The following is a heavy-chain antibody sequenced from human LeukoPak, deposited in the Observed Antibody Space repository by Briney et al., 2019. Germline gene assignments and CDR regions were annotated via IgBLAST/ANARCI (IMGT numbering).Heavy chain of an antibody. J-gene: IGHJ3*02. CDR1: GGSISSSSSY. CDR2: IYYSGST. D-gene: IGHD3-22*01. Sequence: PSETLSLTCTVSGGSISSSSSYRSWIRQPPGKGLEWIGYIYYSGSTNYNPSLKSRVTISVDTSKNQFSLKLSSVTAADTAVYYCARPYYDGPWGAFDIWGQGTMVTVSS. V-gene: IGHV4-61*05. CDR3: ARPYYDGPWGAFDI.